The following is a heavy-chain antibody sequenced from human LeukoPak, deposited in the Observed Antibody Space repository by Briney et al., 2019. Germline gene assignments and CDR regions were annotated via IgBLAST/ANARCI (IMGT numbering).Heavy chain of an antibody. Sequence: ASVKVSCKASGGTFSSYAISWVRQAPGQGLEWMGRIIPILGIANYAQKLQGRVTITADKSTSTAYMELSSLRSEDTAVYYCAREDEDIVVVPAAGGSYFDYWGQGTLVTVSS. J-gene: IGHJ4*02. CDR1: GGTFSSYA. V-gene: IGHV1-69*04. CDR2: IIPILGIA. D-gene: IGHD2-2*01. CDR3: AREDEDIVVVPAAGGSYFDY.